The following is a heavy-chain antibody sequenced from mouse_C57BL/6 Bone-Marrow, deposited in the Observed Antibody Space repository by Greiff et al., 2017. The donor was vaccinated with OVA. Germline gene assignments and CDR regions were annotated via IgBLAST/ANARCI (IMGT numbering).Heavy chain of an antibody. V-gene: IGHV5-6*02. CDR3: ARRGYDPFAY. Sequence: EVMLVESGGDLVKAGGSLKLSCAASGFTFSSYGMSWVRQTPDKRLEWVATISSGGSYTYYPDSVKGRFTISRDNAKNTLYLQMSSLKSEDTAMYYCARRGYDPFAYWGQGTLVTVSA. CDR2: ISSGGSYT. J-gene: IGHJ3*01. D-gene: IGHD2-2*01. CDR1: GFTFSSYG.